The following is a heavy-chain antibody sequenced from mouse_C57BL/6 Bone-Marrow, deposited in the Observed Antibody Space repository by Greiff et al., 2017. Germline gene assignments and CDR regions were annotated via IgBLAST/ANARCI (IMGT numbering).Heavy chain of an antibody. V-gene: IGHV1-63*01. CDR2: IYPGGGYT. Sequence: VQLQQSGAELVRPGTSVKMSCKASGYTFTNYWIGWAKQRPGHGLEWIGDIYPGGGYTNYNEKFKGKATLTADKSSSTAYMQFSSLTSEDSAIYYCARGGSSRLYYAMDYWGQGTSVTVSS. CDR3: ARGGSSRLYYAMDY. CDR1: GYTFTNYW. J-gene: IGHJ4*01. D-gene: IGHD1-1*01.